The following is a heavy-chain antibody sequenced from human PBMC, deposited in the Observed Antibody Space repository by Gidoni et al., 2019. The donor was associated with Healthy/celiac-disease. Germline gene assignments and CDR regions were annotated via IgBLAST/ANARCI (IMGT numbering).Heavy chain of an antibody. J-gene: IGHJ6*02. Sequence: QVQLQESGPGLVKPSETLSLTCTVSGGSISSYYWRWIRQPAGKGLEWIGRIYTSGSTNYNPSLKSRVTMSVDTSKNQFSLKLSSVTAADTAVYYCARDPSREQNYDFWSGYYMNAGWHYYYGMDVWGQGTTVTVSS. CDR1: GGSISSYY. CDR2: IYTSGST. D-gene: IGHD3-3*01. V-gene: IGHV4-4*07. CDR3: ARDPSREQNYDFWSGYYMNAGWHYYYGMDV.